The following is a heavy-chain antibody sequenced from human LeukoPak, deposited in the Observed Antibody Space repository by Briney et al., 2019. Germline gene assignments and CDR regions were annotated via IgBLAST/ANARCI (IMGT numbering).Heavy chain of an antibody. Sequence: RPGGSLRLSCVGSGFNFDDYAMNWVRQAPGKGLEWVSRINWNGDNIKYADSVKDRFTISRDNAKNTLYLQMNSLRAEDTAVYYCAKDMDGTAMALFDYWGQGTLVTVSS. CDR3: AKDMDGTAMALFDY. CDR1: GFNFDDYA. J-gene: IGHJ4*02. CDR2: INWNGDNI. V-gene: IGHV3-20*04. D-gene: IGHD5-18*01.